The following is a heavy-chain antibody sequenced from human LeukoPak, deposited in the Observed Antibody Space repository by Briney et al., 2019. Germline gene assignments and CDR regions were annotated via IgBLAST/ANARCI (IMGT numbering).Heavy chain of an antibody. Sequence: GGSLRLSCAASGFTLSTYAMSWVRQTPGKGLEWVAATSSSDAGTYHADSVRGRFTISRDNSKNTLYLQMNGLRAEDAAVYFCAEAPVTSCRGAYCYPFDSWGQGTLVTVSS. V-gene: IGHV3-23*01. CDR2: TSSSDAGT. CDR1: GFTLSTYA. J-gene: IGHJ4*02. CDR3: AEAPVTSCRGAYCYPFDS. D-gene: IGHD2-21*01.